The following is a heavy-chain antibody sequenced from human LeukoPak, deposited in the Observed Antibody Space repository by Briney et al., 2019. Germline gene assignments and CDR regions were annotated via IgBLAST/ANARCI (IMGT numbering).Heavy chain of an antibody. CDR2: IKQDGSEK. CDR3: ARDPEYSSSPSGY. J-gene: IGHJ4*02. V-gene: IGHV3-7*01. D-gene: IGHD6-6*01. CDR1: GFTFSSYW. Sequence: GGSLRLSCAASGFTFSSYWMSWVRQAPGKGLEWVANIKQDGSEKYYVDSVKGRFTISRDNAKNSLYLQMNSLRAEDTAVYYCARDPEYSSSPSGYWGQGTLVTVSS.